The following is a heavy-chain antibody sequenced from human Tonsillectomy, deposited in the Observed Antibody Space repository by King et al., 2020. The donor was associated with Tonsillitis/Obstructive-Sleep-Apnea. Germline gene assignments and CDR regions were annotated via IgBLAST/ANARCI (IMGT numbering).Heavy chain of an antibody. J-gene: IGHJ4*02. V-gene: IGHV5-10-1*03. Sequence: VQLVESGAEVKKPGESLRISCQGSGYSFTSYWISWVRQMPGKGLEWMGRIDPSDSYTNYSPSFQGHVSISADKSISTAYLQWSSLKASDTAMYYCARQSTSYYVTWYFDYWGQGTLVTVSS. CDR2: IDPSDSYT. D-gene: IGHD3-22*01. CDR1: GYSFTSYW. CDR3: ARQSTSYYVTWYFDY.